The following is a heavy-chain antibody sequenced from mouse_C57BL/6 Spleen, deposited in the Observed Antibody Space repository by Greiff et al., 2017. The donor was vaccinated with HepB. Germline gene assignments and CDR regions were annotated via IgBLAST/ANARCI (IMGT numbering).Heavy chain of an antibody. V-gene: IGHV10-1*01. CDR3: VRDGYYVAWFAY. CDR1: GFSFNTYA. Sequence: EVKLVESGGGLVQPKGSLKLSCAASGFSFNTYAMNWVRQAPGKGLEWVARIRSKSNNYATYYADSVKDRFTISRDDSESMLYLQMNNLKTEDTAMYYCVRDGYYVAWFAYWGQGTLVTVSA. J-gene: IGHJ3*01. D-gene: IGHD2-3*01. CDR2: IRSKSNNYAT.